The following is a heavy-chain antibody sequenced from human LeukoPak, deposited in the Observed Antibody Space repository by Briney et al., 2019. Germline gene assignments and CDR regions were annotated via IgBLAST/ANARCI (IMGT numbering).Heavy chain of an antibody. D-gene: IGHD5-18*01. Sequence: GGSLRLSCAASGFTFSSYAMSWVRQAPGKGLEWVSGISGSGGSTYYVDSVKGRFTISRDNSKNTLYLQMSSLRAEDTAVYYCAKDSRGYTYGIFDCWGQGTLVTVSS. J-gene: IGHJ4*02. V-gene: IGHV3-23*01. CDR3: AKDSRGYTYGIFDC. CDR1: GFTFSSYA. CDR2: ISGSGGST.